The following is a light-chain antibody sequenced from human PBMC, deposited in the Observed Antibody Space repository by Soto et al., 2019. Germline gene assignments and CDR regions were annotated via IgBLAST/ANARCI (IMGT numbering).Light chain of an antibody. CDR2: GAC. Sequence: IVSTPSPLSLSASSGQRATLYFRSSQSVSSNYLAWHQQKPGQAPRFLIYGACTRANGIPDRFSGSGSGTDFTLTISRLETEDFAVYYCQQYGSSPSITFGQGTRLEI. CDR1: QSVSSNY. V-gene: IGKV3-20*01. CDR3: QQYGSSPSIT. J-gene: IGKJ5*01.